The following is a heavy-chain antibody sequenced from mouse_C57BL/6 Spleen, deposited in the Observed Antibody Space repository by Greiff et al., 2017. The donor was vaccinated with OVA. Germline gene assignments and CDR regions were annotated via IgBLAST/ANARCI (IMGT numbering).Heavy chain of an antibody. D-gene: IGHD2-3*01. CDR2: IYPGDGDT. Sequence: LQESGAELVKPGASVKISCKASGYAFSSYWMNWVKQRPGKGLEWIGQIYPGDGDTNYNGKFKGKATLTADKSSSTAYMQLSSLTSEDSAVYFCARSYEDYAMDYWGQGTSVTVSS. CDR3: ARSYEDYAMDY. J-gene: IGHJ4*01. CDR1: GYAFSSYW. V-gene: IGHV1-80*01.